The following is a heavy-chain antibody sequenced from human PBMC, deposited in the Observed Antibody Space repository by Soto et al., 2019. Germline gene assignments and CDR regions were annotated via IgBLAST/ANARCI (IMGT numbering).Heavy chain of an antibody. CDR1: GYTFTNYD. V-gene: IGHV1-8*01. CDR3: ARVSGHPMLVVYCFYYMEV. Sequence: QARLVQSGAEVKKPGASVKVSCEAPGYTFTNYDITWVRQATGQGLEWMGWMNPNSGHTGYAQKFKGRVTMTRNTSISTAHMALTGLTSEDTAVYYCARVSGHPMLVVYCFYYMEVWGKGTTGTISS. CDR2: MNPNSGHT. J-gene: IGHJ6*03. D-gene: IGHD2-8*01.